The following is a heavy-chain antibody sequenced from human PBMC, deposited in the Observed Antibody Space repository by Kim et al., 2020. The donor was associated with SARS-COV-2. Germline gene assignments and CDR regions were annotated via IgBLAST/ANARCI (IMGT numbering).Heavy chain of an antibody. CDR3: SGWGY. CDR2: IYSGSST. CDR1: GFTVSSYY. D-gene: IGHD1-26*01. V-gene: IGHV3-53*01. J-gene: IGHJ4*02. Sequence: GGSLRLSCAASGFTVSSYYMSWVRQAPGKGLEWVSYIYSGSSTYYAEAVESRCSITRNNTKNTLYLQINNMRAEDTTADYYSGWGYWGQRTLFSVSS.